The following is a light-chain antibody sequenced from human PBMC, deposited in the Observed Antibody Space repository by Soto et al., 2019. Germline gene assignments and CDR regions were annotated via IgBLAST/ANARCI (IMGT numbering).Light chain of an antibody. V-gene: IGLV1-51*01. J-gene: IGLJ1*01. CDR1: SSNIGGNS. Sequence: QSVMTQPPSVSAAPGQTVTISCSGRSSNIGGNSVSWYQQLPGTAPKLLIYDDDKRPSGIPDRFSGSKSGTSATLGITGFQTGDEADYYCGSWDSSLSAYVFATGTKLTVL. CDR2: DDD. CDR3: GSWDSSLSAYV.